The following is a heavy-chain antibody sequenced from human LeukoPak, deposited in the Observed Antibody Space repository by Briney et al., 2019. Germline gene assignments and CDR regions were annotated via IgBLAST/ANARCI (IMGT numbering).Heavy chain of an antibody. CDR1: DGSIREYY. Sequence: PSETLSLTCTVSDGSIREYYWSWIRQSPGKGLEWIGYIHSSGSTVYNPSLKSRVTISVDTSKNQFSLELTSVTAADTAVYYCARSAGSRYYYYYMDVWGKGTTVTVSS. CDR3: ARSAGSRYYYYYMDV. D-gene: IGHD3-10*01. CDR2: IHSSGST. J-gene: IGHJ6*03. V-gene: IGHV4-59*01.